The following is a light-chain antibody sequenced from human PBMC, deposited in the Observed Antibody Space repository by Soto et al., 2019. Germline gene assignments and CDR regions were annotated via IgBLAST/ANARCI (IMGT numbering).Light chain of an antibody. Sequence: DIQMTQSPSSLSASLGDRVTITCRASQGIKKYVAWYQQKPGKVPKLLIYAASSLQSGVPSRFSRSGSATDYSLTISSLQPEDVATYYCQKYDTVPWAFGQGTKVDIK. V-gene: IGKV1-27*01. CDR3: QKYDTVPWA. CDR2: AAS. CDR1: QGIKKY. J-gene: IGKJ1*01.